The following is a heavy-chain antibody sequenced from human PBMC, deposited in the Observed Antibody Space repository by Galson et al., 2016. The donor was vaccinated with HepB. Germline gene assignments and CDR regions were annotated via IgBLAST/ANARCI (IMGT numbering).Heavy chain of an antibody. D-gene: IGHD3-3*01. V-gene: IGHV4-61*01. Sequence: SETLSLTCSVSGGSVNTLNHYWSWVRQPPGKGLEWIGFVSHSGHTNYNPSLKSRVTISLDPSKNQVSLRLTSVSGADTGVFYCAGRSGNYKRSLDFWGQGLLVTVSS. CDR2: VSHSGHT. J-gene: IGHJ4*02. CDR1: GGSVNTLNHY. CDR3: AGRSGNYKRSLDF.